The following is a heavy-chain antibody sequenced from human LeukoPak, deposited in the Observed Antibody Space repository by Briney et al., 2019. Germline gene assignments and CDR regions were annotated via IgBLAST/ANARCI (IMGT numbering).Heavy chain of an antibody. Sequence: VASVKVSCKVSGYTFTNSAMHWVRQAPGQRLEWVGWINAGNGNTKYSQRFQGRVTITRDTSASTAYMELSSLRSEDTAVYFCARDLIVPAASDYWGQGTLVTVSS. CDR1: GYTFTNSA. CDR3: ARDLIVPAASDY. CDR2: INAGNGNT. V-gene: IGHV1-3*01. J-gene: IGHJ4*02. D-gene: IGHD2-2*01.